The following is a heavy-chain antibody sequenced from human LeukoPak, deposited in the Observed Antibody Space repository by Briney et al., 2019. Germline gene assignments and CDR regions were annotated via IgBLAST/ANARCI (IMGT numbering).Heavy chain of an antibody. D-gene: IGHD5-18*01. CDR2: VSGSGGST. CDR3: AKYGYSYGGNYYGMDV. Sequence: GGSLRLSCAASGFTFTTYGMHWVRQAPGKGLEWVSAVSGSGGSTYYADSVKGRFTISRDNSKNTLYLQMNRLRAEDTAVYYCAKYGYSYGGNYYGMDVWGQGTTVTVSS. J-gene: IGHJ6*02. CDR1: GFTFTTYG. V-gene: IGHV3-23*01.